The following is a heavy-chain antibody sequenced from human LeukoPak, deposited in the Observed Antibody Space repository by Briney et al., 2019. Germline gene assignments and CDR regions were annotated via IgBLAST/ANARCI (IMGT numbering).Heavy chain of an antibody. CDR2: IWYDGSNK. Sequence: SGRSLRLSCAASGFTFSSYGMRWVRQAPGKGLEWVAVIWYDGSNKYYADSVKGRFTISRDNSKNTLYLQMNSLRAEDTAMYYCARDKVAYYYDSSGWLDYWGQGTLVTVSS. V-gene: IGHV3-33*01. CDR3: ARDKVAYYYDSSGWLDY. CDR1: GFTFSSYG. D-gene: IGHD3-22*01. J-gene: IGHJ4*02.